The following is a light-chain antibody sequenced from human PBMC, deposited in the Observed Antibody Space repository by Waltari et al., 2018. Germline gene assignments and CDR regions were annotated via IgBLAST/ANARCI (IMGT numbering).Light chain of an antibody. CDR2: KVT. Sequence: DIGMTQTPLSLPVTPGEPASISCRPSQSLLHSNGNTYLHWYLQKPGQSPRLLIYKVTNRESGVPDRFSGSGSGTDFTLKISRVEPEDVGVYYCMQSTKDPRTFGQGTKVEIK. J-gene: IGKJ1*01. CDR3: MQSTKDPRT. V-gene: IGKV2D-29*02. CDR1: QSLLHSNGNTY.